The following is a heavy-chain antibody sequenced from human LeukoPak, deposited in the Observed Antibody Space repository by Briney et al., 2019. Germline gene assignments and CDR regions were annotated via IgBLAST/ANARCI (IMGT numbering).Heavy chain of an antibody. V-gene: IGHV3-23*01. D-gene: IGHD6-19*01. CDR3: AKGEQWLYFDY. CDR2: ISGSGGST. Sequence: GGSLRLSCADSGDTSRSDVMRSGCQAPGKGLEWVSAISGSGGSTYYADSVKGRFTISRDNSKNTLYLQMNSLRAEDTAVYYCAKGEQWLYFDYWGQGTLVTVSS. CDR1: GDTSRSDV. J-gene: IGHJ4*02.